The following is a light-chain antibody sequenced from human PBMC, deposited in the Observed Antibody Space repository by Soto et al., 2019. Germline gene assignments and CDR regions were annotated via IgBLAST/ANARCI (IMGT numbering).Light chain of an antibody. J-gene: IGKJ3*01. CDR2: AAS. V-gene: IGKV3-15*01. CDR1: QSVGSD. CDR3: QQYNDRPPT. Sequence: EIVMTQSPATLSVSPGERATLSCRASQSVGSDLAWYQQKPGQAPRLLIYAASTRATGVPARFSGSGSGTEFTLTISSLQTEDFVVYYCQQYNDRPPTLGPGTKVDIK.